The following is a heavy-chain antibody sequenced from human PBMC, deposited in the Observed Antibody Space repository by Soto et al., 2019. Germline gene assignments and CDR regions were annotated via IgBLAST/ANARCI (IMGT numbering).Heavy chain of an antibody. V-gene: IGHV3-74*01. CDR2: IDDDGSST. CDR3: ARRLELPLGASLYYYGMDV. D-gene: IGHD1-7*01. CDR1: GFDFRTHW. Sequence: QPGGSLKISCAASGFDFRTHWIHWVRQAPGKGLEWVSRIDDDGSSTRYADSVKGRFTISRDNAKNIVYLEMTSLRTEDTAVYFCARRLELPLGASLYYYGMDVWGQGTTVTVSS. J-gene: IGHJ6*02.